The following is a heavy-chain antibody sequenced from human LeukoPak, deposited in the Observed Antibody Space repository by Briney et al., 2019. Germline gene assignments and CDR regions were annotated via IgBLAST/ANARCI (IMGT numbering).Heavy chain of an antibody. V-gene: IGHV3-66*01. CDR1: GFTVSSNY. CDR3: ARDKAAAGDYGMDV. D-gene: IGHD6-13*01. J-gene: IGHJ6*02. CDR2: IYRGGST. Sequence: GGSLRLSCAASGFTVSSNYMSWVRQAPGKGLEGVSVIYRGGSTYYADSVKGRFTISRDNSKNTLYLQMNSLRAEDTAVYYCARDKAAAGDYGMDVWGQGSTVTVSS.